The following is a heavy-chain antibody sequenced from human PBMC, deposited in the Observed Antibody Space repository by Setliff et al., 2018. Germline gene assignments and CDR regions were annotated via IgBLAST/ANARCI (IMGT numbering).Heavy chain of an antibody. CDR2: ISGSGSSA. V-gene: IGHV3-23*01. J-gene: IGHJ4*02. D-gene: IGHD6-25*01. Sequence: PGGSLRLSCAASGFTFSTYAVSWVRQAPGKGLEWVSSISGSGSSAYYADSVKGRFTVSRDNPKNTLYLQMNSLRAEDTAVYYCARDRSGGRDYWGQGTLVTVSS. CDR1: GFTFSTYA. CDR3: ARDRSGGRDY.